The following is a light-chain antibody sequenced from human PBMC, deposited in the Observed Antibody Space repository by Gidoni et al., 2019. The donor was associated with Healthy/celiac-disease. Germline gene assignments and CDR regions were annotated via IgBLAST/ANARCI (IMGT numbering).Light chain of an antibody. CDR1: SSDVGGYNY. Sequence: QSARTQPASVSGSPGPSITISCTGTSSDVGGYNYVSWYQQHPGKAPKLMIYDVSNRPSGVSNRFSGSKSGNTASLTISGLQAEDEADYYCSSYTSSSILFGGGTKLTVL. CDR2: DVS. J-gene: IGLJ2*01. CDR3: SSYTSSSIL. V-gene: IGLV2-14*03.